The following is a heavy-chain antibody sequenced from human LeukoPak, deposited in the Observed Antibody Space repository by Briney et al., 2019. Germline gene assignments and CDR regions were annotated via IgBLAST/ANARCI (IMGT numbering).Heavy chain of an antibody. D-gene: IGHD3-3*01. Sequence: GGSLRLSCAASTFTFSSYAMHWVRQAPGKGLEWVTVISSDGRNKYYADSVKGRFTISRDNSKNTLDLQMNSLRAEDTAVYYCARGPSARFFGVAKGAFDIWGQGTMVTVSS. CDR1: TFTFSSYA. J-gene: IGHJ3*02. CDR3: ARGPSARFFGVAKGAFDI. CDR2: ISSDGRNK. V-gene: IGHV3-30*04.